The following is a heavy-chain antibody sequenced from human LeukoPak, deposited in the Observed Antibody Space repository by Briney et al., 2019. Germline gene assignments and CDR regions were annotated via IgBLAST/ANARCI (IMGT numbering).Heavy chain of an antibody. CDR2: VDNDGWAT. J-gene: IGHJ5*02. Sequence: GGSLRLSCAASGFSLSSFEMNWVRQAPGKGMEWIAYVDNDGWATSYYADSVKGRFTITRDDAKSSLYLQMDSLTVEDTAVYYCARDLIGWSLDPWGQGTLVSVSS. V-gene: IGHV3-48*03. D-gene: IGHD2-2*03. CDR3: ARDLIGWSLDP. CDR1: GFSLSSFE.